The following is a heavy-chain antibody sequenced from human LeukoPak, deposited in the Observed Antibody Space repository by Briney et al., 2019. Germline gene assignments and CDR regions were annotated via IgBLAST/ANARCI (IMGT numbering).Heavy chain of an antibody. CDR3: NRDCSGGSCYEEMDF. CDR2: IRSKTYGGTI. D-gene: IGHD2-15*01. J-gene: IGHJ4*02. CDR1: GYTFGDYA. Sequence: GGPLRLSCTASGYTFGDYAITWVRQAPGKGLEWVTIIRSKTYGGTIEYAAAVKGRFTISRDDSKSIAYLQMNSLKTEDTAVYYCNRDCSGGSCYEEMDFWGQGTLVTVSS. V-gene: IGHV3-49*04.